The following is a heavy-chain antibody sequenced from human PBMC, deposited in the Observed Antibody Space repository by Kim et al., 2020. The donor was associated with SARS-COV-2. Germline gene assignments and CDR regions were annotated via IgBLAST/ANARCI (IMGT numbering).Heavy chain of an antibody. CDR1: EFSFSSYS. D-gene: IGHD3-10*01. CDR2: ISRSSSTI. J-gene: IGHJ6*02. CDR3: ARGFSDLGYNYYYMDV. V-gene: IGHV3-48*02. Sequence: GGSLRLSCAASEFSFSSYSMNWVRQAPGKGLEWVSYISRSSSTINYADSVKGRFTIYRDDAKKSLYLQMNSMRDEDTAVYYCARGFSDLGYNYYYMDVWGQGTTVTVPS.